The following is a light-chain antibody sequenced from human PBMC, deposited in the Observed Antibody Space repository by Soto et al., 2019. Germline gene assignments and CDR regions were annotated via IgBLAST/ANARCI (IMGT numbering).Light chain of an antibody. CDR1: ETVISN. J-gene: IGKJ1*01. Sequence: EIMVSQSAAALSVKKGERATLSCRASETVISNLAWYQQKPGQAPRPLIYGESTRATGSPARCSGSGGGTEVSLTISIILPEDDGVQYCYQHSNCPPQTFGQGTKVDIK. CDR2: GES. CDR3: YQHSNCPPQT. V-gene: IGKV3-15*01.